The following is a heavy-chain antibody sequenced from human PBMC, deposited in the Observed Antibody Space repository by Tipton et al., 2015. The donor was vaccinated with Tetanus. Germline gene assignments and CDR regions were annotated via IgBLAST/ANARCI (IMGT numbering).Heavy chain of an antibody. CDR1: GGSISSGGYY. Sequence: TLSLTCTVSGGSISSGGYYWSWIRQHPGKGLEWIGYIYYSGSTYYNPSLKSRVTISVDTSKNQFSLKLSSVTAADTAVYYCARVGLGGSSSGYYYYGMDVWGQGTTVTVSS. V-gene: IGHV4-31*03. J-gene: IGHJ6*02. CDR3: ARVGLGGSSSGYYYYGMDV. CDR2: IYYSGST. D-gene: IGHD6-6*01.